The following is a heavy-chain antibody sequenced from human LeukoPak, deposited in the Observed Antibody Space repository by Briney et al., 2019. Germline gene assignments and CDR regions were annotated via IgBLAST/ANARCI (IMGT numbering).Heavy chain of an antibody. CDR2: ISGDGGST. D-gene: IGHD3-9*01. CDR1: GFTFDDYA. CDR3: AKSGILTGYYYNWFDP. V-gene: IGHV3-43*02. J-gene: IGHJ5*02. Sequence: GGSLRLSCAASGFTFDDYAMHWVRQAPGKGLEWVSLISGDGGSTYYADSVKGRFTISRDNSKNSLYLQMDSLRTEDTALYYCAKSGILTGYYYNWFDPWGQGTLVTVSS.